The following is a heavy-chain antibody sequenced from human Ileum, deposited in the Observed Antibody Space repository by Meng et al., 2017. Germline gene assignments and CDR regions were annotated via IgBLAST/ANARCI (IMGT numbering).Heavy chain of an antibody. V-gene: IGHV1-69*06. D-gene: IGHD2-2*01. CDR1: VGNFSSYA. J-gene: IGHJ4*02. CDR3: AIPDCSSTSCYAGY. CDR2: IIPIFGTA. Sequence: VKHAGVSGEGSRQGCVGNFSSYAISWRRQAPGKGLAWMGGIIPIFGTANYEQKFQGSVTITADKSTSTAYMELSSMRSEDTAVYYCAIPDCSSTSCYAGYWGQGTLVTVSS.